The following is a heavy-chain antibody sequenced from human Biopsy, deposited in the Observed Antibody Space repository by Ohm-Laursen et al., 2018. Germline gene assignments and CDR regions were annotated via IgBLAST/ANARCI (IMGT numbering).Heavy chain of an antibody. J-gene: IGHJ5*02. CDR3: ARADPPLFYYGSGSSSWFDP. V-gene: IGHV1-8*01. CDR1: GYTFTSYD. CDR2: MNPDSGNT. D-gene: IGHD3-10*01. Sequence: GASVKVSCKASGYTFTSYDIKWVRQATGQGLEWMGWMNPDSGNTGYAQNFQGRVTMTRNTSISTAYMELSSLRSEDTAVYFCARADPPLFYYGSGSSSWFDPWGQGTLVAVSS.